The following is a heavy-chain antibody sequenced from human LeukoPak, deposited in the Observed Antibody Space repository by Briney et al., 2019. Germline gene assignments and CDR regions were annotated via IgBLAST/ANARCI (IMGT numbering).Heavy chain of an antibody. CDR1: GFTVSSNY. CDR2: IYSGGST. V-gene: IGHV3-66*01. D-gene: IGHD5-24*01. Sequence: GGSLRLSCAAFGFTVSSNYMSWVRQAPGKGLEWVSVIYSGGSTYYADSVKGRFTISRDNSKNTLYLQMNSLRAEDTAVYYCARAAEMATPVDYWGQGTLVTVSS. J-gene: IGHJ4*02. CDR3: ARAAEMATPVDY.